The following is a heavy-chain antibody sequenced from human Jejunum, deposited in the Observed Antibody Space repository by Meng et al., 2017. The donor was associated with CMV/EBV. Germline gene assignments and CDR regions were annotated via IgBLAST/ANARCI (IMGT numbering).Heavy chain of an antibody. CDR1: GFTFSSYA. V-gene: IGHV3-23*01. D-gene: IGHD3-10*01. CDR2: ISGSGSST. CDR3: AKGGLGSPGLDS. J-gene: IGHJ4*02. Sequence: EAKLLECGGGLVQPGGSLRLSCAASGFTFSSYAMSWVRQAPGKGLEWVSPISGSGSSTYYADSVKGRFTISRDNSENTLYLQMNSLRAEDTAVYYCAKGGLGSPGLDSWGQGTLVTVSS.